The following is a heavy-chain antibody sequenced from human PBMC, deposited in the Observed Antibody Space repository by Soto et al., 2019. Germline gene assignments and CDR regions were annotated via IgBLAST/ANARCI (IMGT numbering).Heavy chain of an antibody. V-gene: IGHV4-30-4*01. J-gene: IGHJ6*02. CDR1: DGSISRNDYY. Sequence: PSETLSLTCTVSDGSISRNDYYCSLIRQPPGKGLECFGYIFYSGSTYYNPSLESRITMSVDTSKNQFSLQLSSVTPADTAVYFCALLFFGMLLAPYSIDVWGQGTTVTVSS. CDR2: IFYSGST. CDR3: ALLFFGMLLAPYSIDV. D-gene: IGHD3-3*01.